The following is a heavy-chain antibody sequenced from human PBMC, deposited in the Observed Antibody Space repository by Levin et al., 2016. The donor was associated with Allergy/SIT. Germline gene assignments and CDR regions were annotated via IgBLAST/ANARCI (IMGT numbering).Heavy chain of an antibody. CDR2: ISSSSSYI. CDR3: AREVLTAVAAPFDY. D-gene: IGHD6-19*01. J-gene: IGHJ4*02. Sequence: GESLKISCAASGFTFSSYSMNWVRQAPGKGLEWVSSISSSSSYIYYADSVKGRFTISRDNAKNSLYLQMNSLRAEDTAVYYCAREVLTAVAAPFDYWGQGTLVTVSS. V-gene: IGHV3-21*01. CDR1: GFTFSSYS.